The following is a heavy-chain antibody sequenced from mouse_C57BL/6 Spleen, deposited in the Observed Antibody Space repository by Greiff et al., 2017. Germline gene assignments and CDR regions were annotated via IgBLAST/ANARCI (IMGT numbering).Heavy chain of an antibody. V-gene: IGHV1-5*01. D-gene: IGHD1-1*01. CDR3: TRATTVVDYYAMDY. J-gene: IGHJ4*01. CDR1: GYTFTSYW. CDR2: IYPGNSDT. Sequence: EVQLQQPGAELVMPGASVKLSCKASGYTFTSYWMHWVKQRPGQGLEWIGAIYPGNSDTSYNQKFKGKAKLTAVTSASTAYMELSSLTNEDSAVYYCTRATTVVDYYAMDYWGQGTSVTVSS.